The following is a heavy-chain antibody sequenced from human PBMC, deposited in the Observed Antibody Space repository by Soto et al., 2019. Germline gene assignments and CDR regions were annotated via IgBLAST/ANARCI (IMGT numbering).Heavy chain of an antibody. V-gene: IGHV3-30-3*01. J-gene: IGHJ4*02. Sequence: GGSLRLSFAASGFTFSSYAMHWVRQAQGKGLEGVEVISYDGSNKYYADSVKGRFTISIDNSKNTLYLQMNSLRAEDTAVYYCAREFIHIYYFDXWGQGTLVTVSX. CDR1: GFTFSSYA. D-gene: IGHD3-16*01. CDR3: AREFIHIYYFDX. CDR2: ISYDGSNK.